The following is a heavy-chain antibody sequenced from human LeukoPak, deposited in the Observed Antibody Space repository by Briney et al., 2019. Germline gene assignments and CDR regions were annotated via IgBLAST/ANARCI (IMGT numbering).Heavy chain of an antibody. CDR2: INPNSGGT. D-gene: IGHD2-8*01. J-gene: IGHJ5*02. CDR3: ARDMNGVWNELVLDP. V-gene: IGHV1-2*02. CDR1: GYTFTGYY. Sequence: ASVKVSCKASGYTFTGYYMHWVRQAPGQGLEWMGWINPNSGGTYYAQKFQGRVTMTRDTSVSTAYMELSRLRSDDTAVYYCARDMNGVWNELVLDPWGQGTLVTVSS.